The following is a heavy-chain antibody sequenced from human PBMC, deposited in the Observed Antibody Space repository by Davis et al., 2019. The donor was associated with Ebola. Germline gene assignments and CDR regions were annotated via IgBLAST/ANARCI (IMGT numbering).Heavy chain of an antibody. V-gene: IGHV3-23*01. CDR3: AKGGARYFYHYYGMDV. D-gene: IGHD2/OR15-2a*01. CDR1: GFTFSSYS. Sequence: GGSLRLSCAASGFTFSSYSMNWVRQAPGKGLEWVSGISGSGATTYYADSVKGRFTISRDNSKNTLYLQMNSLRADDTALYYCAKGGARYFYHYYGMDVWGQGTTVTVSS. CDR2: ISGSGATT. J-gene: IGHJ6*02.